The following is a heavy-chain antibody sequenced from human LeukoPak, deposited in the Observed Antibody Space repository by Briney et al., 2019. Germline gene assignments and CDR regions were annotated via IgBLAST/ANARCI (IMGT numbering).Heavy chain of an antibody. V-gene: IGHV4-39*01. J-gene: IGHJ4*02. CDR3: ARHYYDSSGYWSPPGDY. D-gene: IGHD3-22*01. CDR2: IYYNGST. Sequence: PSETLSLTYTVSGGSINNASYHWGWIRQPPGKGLEWIGSIYYNGSTYYSPSLKSRLTISVDTSKNHFSLRLTSVTAADTAVYYCARHYYDSSGYWSPPGDYWAQGTLVTVSS. CDR1: GGSINNASYH.